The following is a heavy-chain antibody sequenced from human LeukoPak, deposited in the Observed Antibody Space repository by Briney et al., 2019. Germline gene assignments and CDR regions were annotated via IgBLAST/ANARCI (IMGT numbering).Heavy chain of an antibody. Sequence: PGGSLRLSCAASGFTFSSYDMHWVRQAPGKGLEWVSAIGTAGDTYYPGSVTGRFTISRENAKNSLYLQMNSLRAGDTAVYYCARAKPSFYSSSCLDYWGQGTLVTVSS. D-gene: IGHD6-13*01. V-gene: IGHV3-13*01. CDR1: GFTFSSYD. CDR2: IGTAGDT. CDR3: ARAKPSFYSSSCLDY. J-gene: IGHJ4*02.